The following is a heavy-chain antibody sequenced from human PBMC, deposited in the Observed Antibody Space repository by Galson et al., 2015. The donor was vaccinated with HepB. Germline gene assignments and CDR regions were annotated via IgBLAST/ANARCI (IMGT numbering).Heavy chain of an antibody. CDR1: GFTFSSYS. J-gene: IGHJ4*02. V-gene: IGHV3-48*01. Sequence: SLRLSCAASGFTFSSYSMNWVRQAPGKGLEWVSYISSSSSTIYYADSVKGRFTISRDNAKNSLYLQMNSLRAEDTAVYYCARGRDDFWSGYCYFDYWGQGTLVTVSS. D-gene: IGHD3-3*01. CDR3: ARGRDDFWSGYCYFDY. CDR2: ISSSSSTI.